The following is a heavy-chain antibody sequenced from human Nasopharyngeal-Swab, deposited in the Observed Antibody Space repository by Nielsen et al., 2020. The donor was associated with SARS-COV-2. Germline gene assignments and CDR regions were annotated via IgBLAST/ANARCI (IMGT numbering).Heavy chain of an antibody. Sequence: SATLSLTCTVSGGSISSYYWSWVRQPPGKGLEWIGYIYYSGSTNYNPALKRRVTISVDTSKNQFSLKLSSVTAADTAVYYCARLVAAPYYYYMDVWGKGTPVTVSS. D-gene: IGHD6-13*01. CDR2: IYYSGST. CDR3: ARLVAAPYYYYMDV. CDR1: GGSISSYY. J-gene: IGHJ6*03. V-gene: IGHV4-59*08.